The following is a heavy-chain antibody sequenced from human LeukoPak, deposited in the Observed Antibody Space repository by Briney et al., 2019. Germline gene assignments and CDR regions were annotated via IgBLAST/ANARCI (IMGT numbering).Heavy chain of an antibody. V-gene: IGHV3-23*01. J-gene: IGHJ6*03. Sequence: GESLPLSCAASGFNLNSHAMRGLAHARGGGRVEVSGLRECGGSTYYADSVTGRFTLSRDNSKNTLYLQMNSLRAEDTAVYYCARFAGFGEIDYYYYMDVWGKGTTVTVSS. CDR1: GFNLNSHA. CDR3: ARFAGFGEIDYYYYMDV. D-gene: IGHD3-10*01. CDR2: LRECGGST.